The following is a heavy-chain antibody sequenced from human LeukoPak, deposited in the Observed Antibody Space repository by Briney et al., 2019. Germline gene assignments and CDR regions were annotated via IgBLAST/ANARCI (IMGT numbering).Heavy chain of an antibody. CDR3: ARHGKYSSADYYYYGMDV. CDR1: GXSISSGGYY. V-gene: IGHV4-61*08. J-gene: IGHJ6*02. D-gene: IGHD6-25*01. Sequence: SETLSLTCTVSGXSISSGGYYWSWIRQPPGKGLEWIGYIYYSGSTNYNPSLKSRVTISVDTSKNQFSLKLSSVTAADTAVYYCARHGKYSSADYYYYGMDVWGQGTTVTVSS. CDR2: IYYSGST.